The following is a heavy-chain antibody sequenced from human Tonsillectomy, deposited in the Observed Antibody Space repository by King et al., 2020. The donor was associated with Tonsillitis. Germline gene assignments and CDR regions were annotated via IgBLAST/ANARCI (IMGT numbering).Heavy chain of an antibody. D-gene: IGHD5-12*01. J-gene: IGHJ6*02. CDR2: TRYDGNNE. V-gene: IGHV3-30*02. CDR1: GFTFNIYG. CDR3: AKDLAHSGYDRIGHYHYGMDV. Sequence: QVQLVESGGGVVQPGGSLRLSCAASGFTFNIYGMHWVRQGPGKGLEWVAFTRYDGNNEFYADSVKGRFTISRDNSKNTLHLQMNSLRAEDTAVYYCAKDLAHSGYDRIGHYHYGMDVWGQGTTVTVSS.